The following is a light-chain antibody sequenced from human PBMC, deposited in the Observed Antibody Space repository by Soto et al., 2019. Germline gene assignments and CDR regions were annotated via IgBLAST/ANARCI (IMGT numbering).Light chain of an antibody. CDR2: GAS. J-gene: IGKJ1*01. CDR1: HSVTSN. CDR3: HHYNKWIRT. Sequence: IIRTQSPTALSESPGETTTHSCMASHSVTSNLAWYQQKPGQAPRPLVYGASTRATGIPARFSGSGSGTEFTLTISSLQSQDGGGSYCHHYNKWIRTFG. V-gene: IGKV3-15*01.